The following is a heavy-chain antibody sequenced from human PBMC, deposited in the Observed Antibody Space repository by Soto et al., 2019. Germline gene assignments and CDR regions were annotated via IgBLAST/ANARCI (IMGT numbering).Heavy chain of an antibody. CDR2: IDPSDSYS. J-gene: IGHJ6*02. Sequence: GESLKISCKGSAYSSTSYWISWVRPMPEKGLERRGMIDPSDSYSNYSPSLQGHVIISADKSISTAYLQWSSLKASETAMYYCASTSGSQGIAATCPVYYYGMDVWGQGTSVTGFS. V-gene: IGHV5-10-1*01. D-gene: IGHD6-13*01. CDR3: ASTSGSQGIAATCPVYYYGMDV. CDR1: AYSSTSYW.